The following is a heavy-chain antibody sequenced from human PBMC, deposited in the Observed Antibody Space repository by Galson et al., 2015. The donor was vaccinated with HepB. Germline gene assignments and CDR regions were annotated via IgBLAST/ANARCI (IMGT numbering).Heavy chain of an antibody. V-gene: IGHV3-23*01. J-gene: IGHJ4*02. Sequence: SLRLSCAASGFTFSSYAMSWVRQAPGKGLEWVSAISGSGGSTYYADSVKGRFTISRDNSKNTLYLQMNSLRAEDTAVYYWAKGLIQLWLTVDYWGQGTLVTVSS. CDR3: AKGLIQLWLTVDY. D-gene: IGHD5-18*01. CDR1: GFTFSSYA. CDR2: ISGSGGST.